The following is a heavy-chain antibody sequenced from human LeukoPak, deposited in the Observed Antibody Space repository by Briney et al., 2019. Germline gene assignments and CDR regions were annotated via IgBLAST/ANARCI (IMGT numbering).Heavy chain of an antibody. CDR3: ARALLQDCNSGGRCEAFVS. V-gene: IGHV4-34*01. Sequence: SETLSLTCAVYGGSFSGYYWSWIRQPPGKGLEWIGEINHSGSTNYNPSLKSRVSISVDTSKNQFSLKLSSVTAADTAVYFCARALLQDCNSGGRCEAFVSWGQGTLVTVSS. CDR1: GGSFSGYY. J-gene: IGHJ5*01. D-gene: IGHD2-15*01. CDR2: INHSGST.